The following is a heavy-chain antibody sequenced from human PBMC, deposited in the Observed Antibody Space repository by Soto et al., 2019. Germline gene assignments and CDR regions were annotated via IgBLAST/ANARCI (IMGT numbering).Heavy chain of an antibody. V-gene: IGHV3-30*14. CDR1: GFTFSGHA. J-gene: IGHJ4*02. CDR2: TSYDGKNK. D-gene: IGHD5-18*01. CDR3: MRARRYSYSKGVDY. Sequence: QVQLVESGGGVVQPGKSLRLSCAASGFTFSGHAMHWVRQAPGKGLEWVALTSYDGKNKYYADSLKGRFTISRDNSNNTLHFQLKSLGHEEAAGYYCMRARRYSYSKGVDYWGQGTLVTVSP.